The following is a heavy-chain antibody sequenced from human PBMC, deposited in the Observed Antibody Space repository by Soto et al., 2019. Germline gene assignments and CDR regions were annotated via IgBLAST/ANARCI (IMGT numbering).Heavy chain of an antibody. V-gene: IGHV3-13*01. CDR3: ARFGQQLEFDY. J-gene: IGHJ4*02. D-gene: IGHD6-13*01. CDR2: IGTAGDT. CDR1: GFTFSSYD. Sequence: PGGSLRLSCAASGFTFSSYDMHWVRQATGKGLEWVSAIGTAGDTYYPGSVKGRFTISRENAKNSLYLQMNSLRAEDTAVYYCARFGQQLEFDYWGQGTLVTVSS.